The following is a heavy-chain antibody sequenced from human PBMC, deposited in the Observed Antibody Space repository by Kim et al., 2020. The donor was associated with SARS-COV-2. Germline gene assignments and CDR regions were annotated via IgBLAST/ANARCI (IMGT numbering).Heavy chain of an antibody. CDR1: GFTFSSYG. CDR3: AKDLDKSSSGWSLGY. Sequence: GSLRLSCAASGFTFSSYGMHWVRQAPGKGLEWVAVISFDGFKKYYVDSVKGRFTISRDNSKNTLYLQMNSLRAEDTAVYYCAKDLDKSSSGWSLGYWGQGTLVTVSS. D-gene: IGHD6-19*01. CDR2: ISFDGFKK. J-gene: IGHJ4*02. V-gene: IGHV3-30*18.